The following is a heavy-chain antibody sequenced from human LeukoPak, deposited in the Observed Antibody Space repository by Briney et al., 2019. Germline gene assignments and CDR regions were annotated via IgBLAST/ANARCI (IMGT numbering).Heavy chain of an antibody. V-gene: IGHV3-48*02. CDR2: ISSSSSNI. Sequence: GGSLRPSCAASGFTFSTYSMNWVRQAPGTGLEWVSYISSSSSNIYYADSVKGRFTISRDNAKNSLYLQMNSLRDEDTAVYYCARDQPQGYYYYGMDVWGRGTTVTVSS. J-gene: IGHJ6*02. CDR1: GFTFSTYS. CDR3: ARDQPQGYYYYGMDV.